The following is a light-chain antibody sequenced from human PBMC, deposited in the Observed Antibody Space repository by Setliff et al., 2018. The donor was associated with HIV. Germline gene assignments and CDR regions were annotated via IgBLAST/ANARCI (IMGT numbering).Light chain of an antibody. Sequence: DIVMTQSPLYLPVTPGEPASISCRSSQSLLLSNGRDYLTWYLQRPGQSPQLLIFSASNRASGVPDRFSGSGSGTDFTLKISRVEAEDVGVYYCMQTAELPRTFGLGTKVDIK. CDR3: MQTAELPRT. CDR1: QSLLLSNGRDY. CDR2: SAS. V-gene: IGKV2-28*01. J-gene: IGKJ2*01.